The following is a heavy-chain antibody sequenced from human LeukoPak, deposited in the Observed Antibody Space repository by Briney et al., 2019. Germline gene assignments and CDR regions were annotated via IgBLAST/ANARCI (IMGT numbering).Heavy chain of an antibody. CDR2: ISGSGGST. CDR3: AKGRRRGSITIFGVVLDY. V-gene: IGHV3-23*01. J-gene: IGHJ4*02. CDR1: GFTFSSYA. Sequence: PGGSLRLSCAASGFTFSSYAMSWVRQAPGKGLEWVSAISGSGGSTYYADSVKGRFTISRDNSKNTLYLQMNSLRAEDTAVYYWAKGRRRGSITIFGVVLDYWGQGTLVTVSS. D-gene: IGHD3-3*01.